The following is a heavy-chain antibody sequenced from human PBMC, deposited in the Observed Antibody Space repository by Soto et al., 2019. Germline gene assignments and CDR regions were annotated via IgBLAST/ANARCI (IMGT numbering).Heavy chain of an antibody. CDR1: GGSISSYC. D-gene: IGHD2-2*01. J-gene: IGHJ6*03. CDR3: ARLYCSSTSCYYYYYMDV. Sequence: SETLSLTCTVSGGSISSYCWSWIRQPPGKGLEWIGYIYYSGSTNYNPSLKSRVTISVDTSKNQFSLKLSSVTAADTAVYYCARLYCSSTSCYYYYYMDVWGKGTTVTVSS. V-gene: IGHV4-59*08. CDR2: IYYSGST.